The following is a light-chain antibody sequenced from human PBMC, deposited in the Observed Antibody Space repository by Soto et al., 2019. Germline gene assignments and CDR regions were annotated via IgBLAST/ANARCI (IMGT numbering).Light chain of an antibody. J-gene: IGKJ1*01. CDR1: QSVSGRY. Sequence: EIVLTQSPGTLSLSPGERATLSCRASQSVSGRYFAWYQQKPGQAPRLLIYDASNRATGIPDRFSGSGSGADFTLTISSLEPEDFAVYYCQQRGNWPPTFGQGTKVEIK. CDR3: QQRGNWPPT. CDR2: DAS. V-gene: IGKV3-11*01.